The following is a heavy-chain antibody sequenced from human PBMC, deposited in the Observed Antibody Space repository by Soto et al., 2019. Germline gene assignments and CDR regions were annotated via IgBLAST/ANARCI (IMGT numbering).Heavy chain of an antibody. CDR2: FHYSGRT. V-gene: IGHV4-39*01. Sequence: ETLSLTCSVSGGSISSGPYSWGWIRQPPGKGLEWIGTFHYSGRTYYSPSLESRVTISVDTSKNQFSLKVSSVTAADTAVYYCARLNGYCISTNCHGYYGMDVWGQGTTVTVSS. CDR3: ARLNGYCISTNCHGYYGMDV. J-gene: IGHJ6*02. D-gene: IGHD2-2*03. CDR1: GGSISSGPYS.